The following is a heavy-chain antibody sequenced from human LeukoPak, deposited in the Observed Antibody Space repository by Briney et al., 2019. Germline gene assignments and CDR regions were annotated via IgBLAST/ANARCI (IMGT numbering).Heavy chain of an antibody. CDR3: ARGSYNDY. V-gene: IGHV4-61*02. CDR2: IYSSGST. Sequence: SETLSLTCTVSGGSISSDNYYWNWIRQPAGKGLEWIGRIYSSGSTNYNPSLKSRVTISVDTSKNQFSLKLNSVTAADTAVYYCARGSYNDYWGQGTLVTVSS. CDR1: GGSISSDNYY. J-gene: IGHJ4*02. D-gene: IGHD1-26*01.